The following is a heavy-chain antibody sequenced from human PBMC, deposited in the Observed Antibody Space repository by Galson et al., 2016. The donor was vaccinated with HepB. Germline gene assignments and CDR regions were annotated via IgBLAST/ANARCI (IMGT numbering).Heavy chain of an antibody. D-gene: IGHD6-13*01. J-gene: IGHJ2*01. CDR2: IHFRGST. Sequence: TLSLTCTVSGGSITSGRYYCSRIRQLPGKGLEWIGYIHFRGSTDYNPSLNSRVTISLDTSQNQFSLKLSSVTAADTAVYYCAAGHNWYFNLWGRGTLVTVSS. V-gene: IGHV4-31*03. CDR3: AAGHNWYFNL. CDR1: GGSITSGRYY.